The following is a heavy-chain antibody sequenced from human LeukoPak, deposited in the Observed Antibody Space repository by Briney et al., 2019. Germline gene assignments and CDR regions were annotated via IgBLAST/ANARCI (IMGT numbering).Heavy chain of an antibody. CDR2: IIPIFGTA. CDR3: ARGASSNYYYMDV. V-gene: IGHV1-69*05. Sequence: SVXVSCKASGGTFSSYAISWVRQAPGQGLEWMGGIIPIFGTANYAQKFQGRVTITTDESTSTAYMELSSLRSEDTAVYYCARGASSNYYYMDVWGKGTTVTVSS. D-gene: IGHD6-13*01. CDR1: GGTFSSYA. J-gene: IGHJ6*03.